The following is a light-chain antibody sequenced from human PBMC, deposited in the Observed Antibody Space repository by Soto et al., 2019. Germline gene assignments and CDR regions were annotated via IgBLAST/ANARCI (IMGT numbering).Light chain of an antibody. CDR1: QSVSSNY. CDR2: GVS. V-gene: IGKV3-20*01. CDR3: QQYGSSRYT. Sequence: ESVLTQSPGTLSLSPGEGATLSCRASQSVSSNYLAWYQQKPGQAPRLLIYGVSSRATGIPDRFSGSGSGTDFTLTISRLEPEDFAVYFCQQYGSSRYTFGQGTKLEIK. J-gene: IGKJ2*01.